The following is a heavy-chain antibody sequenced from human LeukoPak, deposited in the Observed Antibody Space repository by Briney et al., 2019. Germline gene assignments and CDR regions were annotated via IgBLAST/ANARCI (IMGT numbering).Heavy chain of an antibody. V-gene: IGHV3-23*01. D-gene: IGHD3-22*01. Sequence: GGSLRLSCAASGFTFSSYAMSGVRQAPGKGLEWVSSITGSSAGTYYADSVKGRFTISRDNSKNTLYLQMNSLRAEDTAVYFCAKLDYYDTHWGQGTLVTVSS. CDR1: GFTFSSYA. J-gene: IGHJ4*02. CDR2: ITGSSAGT. CDR3: AKLDYYDTH.